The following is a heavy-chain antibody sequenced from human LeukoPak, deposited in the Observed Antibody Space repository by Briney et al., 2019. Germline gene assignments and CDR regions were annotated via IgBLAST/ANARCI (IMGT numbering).Heavy chain of an antibody. CDR2: ISYDGSNK. Sequence: GGSLRLSCAASGFTFSSYAMHWVRQAPGKGLEWVAVISYDGSNKYYADSVKGRFTISRDNSKNTLYLQMNSLRAEDTAVYYCARDYYDSSGYWGGIDYWGQGTLVTVSS. V-gene: IGHV3-30*04. J-gene: IGHJ4*02. D-gene: IGHD3-22*01. CDR1: GFTFSSYA. CDR3: ARDYYDSSGYWGGIDY.